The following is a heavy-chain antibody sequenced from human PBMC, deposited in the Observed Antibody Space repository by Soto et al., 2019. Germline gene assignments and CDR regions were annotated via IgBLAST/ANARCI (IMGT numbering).Heavy chain of an antibody. D-gene: IGHD2-21*01. CDR3: VKEQGFRAFDY. CDR2: ISGNGGNT. CDR1: GSTFNNYA. Sequence: EVQLLESGGGLVQPGRSLRLSCGASGSTFNNYAMSWVRQAPGKGLEWVSSISGNGGNTYYADPVKGRFTVSRDNSWNTLYLQTNSLRAEDTAVFYCVKEQGFRAFDYWGQGILVTVSS. V-gene: IGHV3-23*01. J-gene: IGHJ4*02.